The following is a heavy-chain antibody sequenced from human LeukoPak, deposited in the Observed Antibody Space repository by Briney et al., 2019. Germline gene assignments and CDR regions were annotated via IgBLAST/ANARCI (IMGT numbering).Heavy chain of an antibody. CDR2: ISAYNVNT. CDR3: ARVPVSGPGARFDY. D-gene: IGHD4-11*01. CDR1: RYTLTSYG. Sequence: ASVNVSCKASRYTLTSYGISWVRQAPGQGHEWMVWISAYNVNTNDAQKLQGRVTMTTDTSTTTAYMELRILRSDDTAVYYLARVPVSGPGARFDYWGQGTLVTVSS. V-gene: IGHV1-18*01. J-gene: IGHJ4*02.